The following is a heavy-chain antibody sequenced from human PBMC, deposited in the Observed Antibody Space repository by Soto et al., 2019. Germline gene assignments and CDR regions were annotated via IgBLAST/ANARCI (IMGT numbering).Heavy chain of an antibody. CDR3: ALERRWEPLLY. CDR2: ISGYNINT. Sequence: QVRLVQSGPEVKKPGASVRVSCKASGYTFANYGITWVRQTSGQGLEWLGWISGYNINTHYAQKFEDRVTLTTDKSTSTVYMALRSLKSDDTAIYFCALERRWEPLLYWGQGTLVTVSP. J-gene: IGHJ4*02. V-gene: IGHV1-18*01. D-gene: IGHD1-26*01. CDR1: GYTFANYG.